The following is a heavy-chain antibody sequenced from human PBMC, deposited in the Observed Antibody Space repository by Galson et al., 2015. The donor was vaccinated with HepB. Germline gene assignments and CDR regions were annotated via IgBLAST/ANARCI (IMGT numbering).Heavy chain of an antibody. V-gene: IGHV1-69*02. CDR3: ASGPIVGAPPPGY. J-gene: IGHJ4*02. D-gene: IGHD1-26*01. Sequence: SCKASGGTFSSYTISWVRQAPGQGLEWMGRIIPILGIANYAQKFQGRVTITADKSTSTDYMELSSLKSEDTAVYYCASGPIVGAPPPGYWGQGTLVTVSS. CDR2: IIPILGIA. CDR1: GGTFSSYT.